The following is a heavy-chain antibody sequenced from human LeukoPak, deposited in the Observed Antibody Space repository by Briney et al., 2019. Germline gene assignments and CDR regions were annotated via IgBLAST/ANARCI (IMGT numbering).Heavy chain of an antibody. V-gene: IGHV4-61*02. CDR1: GGSISSGSYY. J-gene: IGHJ2*01. CDR2: IYTSGST. CDR3: ARAHWYFDL. Sequence: SETLSLTCTVSGGSISSGSYYWSWIRQPAGKGLEWIGRIYTSGSTNYNPSLKSRVTISVDTSKNQFSLKLSSVTAADTAVYYCARAHWYFDLWGRGTLVTVSS.